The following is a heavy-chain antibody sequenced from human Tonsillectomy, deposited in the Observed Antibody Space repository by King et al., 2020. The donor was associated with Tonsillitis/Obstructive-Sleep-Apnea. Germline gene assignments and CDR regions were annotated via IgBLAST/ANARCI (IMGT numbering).Heavy chain of an antibody. Sequence: VQLVESGGGLIQPGGSLRLSCAASGFTVSGNYMSWVRQAPGKGLEWVSGVYSGGRTYYADSVKGRFTVSRDNSKNTLFLQINSLRADDTAVFYCAVGARYYFDYWGQGTLVTVSS. V-gene: IGHV3-53*01. CDR2: VYSGGRT. D-gene: IGHD1-26*01. CDR1: GFTVSGNY. J-gene: IGHJ4*02. CDR3: AVGARYYFDY.